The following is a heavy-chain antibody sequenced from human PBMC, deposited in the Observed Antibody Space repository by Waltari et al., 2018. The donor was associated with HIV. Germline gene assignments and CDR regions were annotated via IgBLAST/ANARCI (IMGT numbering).Heavy chain of an antibody. V-gene: IGHV3-74*01. CDR3: ASLYNYVWGSPPPFDY. J-gene: IGHJ4*02. Sequence: EVQLVESGGGLVQPGGSLRLSCAASGFTFSRHWMHGVRQAPGKGLVWVSRINSDGSSTNYADSVKGRFTISRDNAKNTVYLQMNSLRAEDTALYYCASLYNYVWGSPPPFDYWGQGTLVTVSS. CDR2: INSDGSST. CDR1: GFTFSRHW. D-gene: IGHD3-16*01.